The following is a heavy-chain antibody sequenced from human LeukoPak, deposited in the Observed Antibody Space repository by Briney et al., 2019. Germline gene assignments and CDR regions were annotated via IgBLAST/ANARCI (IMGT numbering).Heavy chain of an antibody. CDR1: GGTFSSYA. D-gene: IGHD4-23*01. V-gene: IGHV1-69*13. CDR3: ARELKTTVVSNWFDP. J-gene: IGHJ5*02. CDR2: IIPIFGTA. Sequence: ASVKVSCKASGGTFSSYAISWVRQAPGQGLEWMGGIIPIFGTANYAQKFQGRVTITADESTSTAYMELSSLRSEDTAVYYCARELKTTVVSNWFDPWGQGTLVTVSS.